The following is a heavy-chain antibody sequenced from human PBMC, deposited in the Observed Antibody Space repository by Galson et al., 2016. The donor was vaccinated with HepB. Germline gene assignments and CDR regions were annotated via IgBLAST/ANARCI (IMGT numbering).Heavy chain of an antibody. CDR2: ISYTGSS. CDR3: ARQPALGSLIYYYGMDV. V-gene: IGHV4-30-4*01. D-gene: IGHD3-16*01. J-gene: IGHJ6*04. CDR1: GGSINSGDYY. Sequence: TLSLTCTVSGGSINSGDYYWSWVRQSSGKGLEWIGYISYTGSSYYNPSLKSRITFSADSSKNQFSLNLNSVTAADTAVYYCARQPALGSLIYYYGMDVWGKGTTVTVSS.